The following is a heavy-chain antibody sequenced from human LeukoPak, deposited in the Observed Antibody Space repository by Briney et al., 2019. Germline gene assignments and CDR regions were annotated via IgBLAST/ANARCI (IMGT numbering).Heavy chain of an antibody. Sequence: PGGSLRLSCAASGFTFSSYAMSWVRQAPGKGLEWVSAISGSGGSTYYADSVKGRFTISRDNSKNTLYLQMNSLRAEDTAVYCCAKLIAGATRNFDYWGQGTLVTVSS. D-gene: IGHD1-26*01. CDR2: ISGSGGST. CDR1: GFTFSSYA. J-gene: IGHJ4*02. CDR3: AKLIAGATRNFDY. V-gene: IGHV3-23*01.